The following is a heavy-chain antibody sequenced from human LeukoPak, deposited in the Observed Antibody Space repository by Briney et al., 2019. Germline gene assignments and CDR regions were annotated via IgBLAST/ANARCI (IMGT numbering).Heavy chain of an antibody. D-gene: IGHD5-12*01. V-gene: IGHV1-2*06. CDR1: GYTFTGYY. CDR3: ARIVTTSSVGDY. Sequence: ASVKASCKASGYTFTGYYMHWVRQAPGQGLEWMGRINPNSGGTNYAQKFQGRVTMTRDTSISTAYMELSRLRSDDTAVYYCARIVTTSSVGDYWGQGTLVTVSS. CDR2: INPNSGGT. J-gene: IGHJ4*02.